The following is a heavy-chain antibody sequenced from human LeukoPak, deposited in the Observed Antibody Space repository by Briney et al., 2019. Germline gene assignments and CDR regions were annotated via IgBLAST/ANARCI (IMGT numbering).Heavy chain of an antibody. D-gene: IGHD6-13*01. J-gene: IGHJ6*03. Sequence: SVKVSCKASGGTFSSYAISWVRQAPGQGLEWMGRIIPIFGTANYAQKFQGRVTTTTDESTSTAYMELSSLRSEDTAVYYCARVVGIAAAGYYYYYYMDVWGKGTTVTVSS. CDR2: IIPIFGTA. CDR1: GGTFSSYA. CDR3: ARVVGIAAAGYYYYYYMDV. V-gene: IGHV1-69*05.